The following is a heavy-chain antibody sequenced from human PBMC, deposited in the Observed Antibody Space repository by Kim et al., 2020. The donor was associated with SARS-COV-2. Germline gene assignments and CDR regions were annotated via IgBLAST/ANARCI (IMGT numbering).Heavy chain of an antibody. CDR1: GYTFTGYY. D-gene: IGHD6-19*01. J-gene: IGHJ4*02. CDR3: ATQRGIAVAGGVGY. Sequence: ASVKVSCKASGYTFTGYYMHWVRQAPGQGLEWMGWINPNSGGTNYAQKFQGRVTMTRDTSISTAYMELSRLRSDDTAVYYCATQRGIAVAGGVGYWGQGTLVTVSS. CDR2: INPNSGGT. V-gene: IGHV1-2*02.